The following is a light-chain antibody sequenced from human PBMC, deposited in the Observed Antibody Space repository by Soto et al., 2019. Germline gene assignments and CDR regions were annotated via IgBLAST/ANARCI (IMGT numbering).Light chain of an antibody. V-gene: IGKV1-9*01. CDR1: QGISSY. Sequence: TQLTQSPSSLSASVGDRVTITCRASQGISSYLAWYQQKPGKAPKLLIYAASTLQSGVPSRFSGSGSGTDFTLTISSLQPEDFATYYGQHLSCCPYAFGQGTKLEIK. CDR2: AAS. CDR3: QHLSCCPYA. J-gene: IGKJ2*01.